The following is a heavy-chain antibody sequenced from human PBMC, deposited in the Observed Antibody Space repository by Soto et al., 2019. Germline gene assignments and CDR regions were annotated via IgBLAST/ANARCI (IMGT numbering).Heavy chain of an antibody. Sequence: PGESLKISCKTSGYSFTTYWIGWVLQIPWKGLEWMGIIYPSDSDTRYSPSFQGQVTISADKSISTAYLQWSSLKASDTAMYYCARGWSGPYNWFDPWGQGTLVTVSS. CDR2: IYPSDSDT. V-gene: IGHV5-51*01. D-gene: IGHD3-3*01. CDR3: ARGWSGPYNWFDP. CDR1: GYSFTTYW. J-gene: IGHJ5*02.